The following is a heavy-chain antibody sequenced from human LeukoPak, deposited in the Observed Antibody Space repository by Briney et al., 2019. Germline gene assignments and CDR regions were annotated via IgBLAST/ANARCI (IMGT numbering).Heavy chain of an antibody. J-gene: IGHJ4*02. CDR3: ARELTRRLPGSYSYYFDY. V-gene: IGHV1-46*01. CDR1: GYTFTSYY. D-gene: IGHD3-10*01. CDR2: INPSGGST. Sequence: ASVKVSCKASGYTFTSYYMHWVRQAPGQGLEWMGIINPSGGSTSYAQKFQGRVTMTRDTSTSTVYTELSSLRSEDTAVYYCARELTRRLPGSYSYYFDYWGQGTLVTVSS.